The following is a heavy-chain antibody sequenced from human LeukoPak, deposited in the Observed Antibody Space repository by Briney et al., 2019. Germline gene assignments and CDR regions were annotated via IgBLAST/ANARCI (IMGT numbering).Heavy chain of an antibody. CDR2: ISGSGGST. J-gene: IGHJ5*02. D-gene: IGHD5-12*01. CDR1: GFTFSSYA. CDR3: AKASSKGGYDYHWFDP. V-gene: IGHV3-23*01. Sequence: PGGSLRLSCAASGFTFSSYAMSWVRQAPGKGLEWFSAISGSGGSTYYADSVKGRFTISRDNSKDTLYLQMNSLRAEDTAVYYCAKASSKGGYDYHWFDPWGQGTLVTVSS.